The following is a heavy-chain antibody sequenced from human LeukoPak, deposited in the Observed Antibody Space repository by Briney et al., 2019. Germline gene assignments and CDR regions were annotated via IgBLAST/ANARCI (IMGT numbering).Heavy chain of an antibody. Sequence: GRSLRLSCAASGFTFSSYAMHWVRQAPGKGLQWVAVISDAGIDKYYGDSVKGRYTVSRDNSKNTLFLQMNSLRPEDTALYFCARSGYDYWGQGTLVTASS. D-gene: IGHD6-13*01. CDR3: ARSGYDY. J-gene: IGHJ4*02. V-gene: IGHV3-30-3*01. CDR1: GFTFSSYA. CDR2: ISDAGIDK.